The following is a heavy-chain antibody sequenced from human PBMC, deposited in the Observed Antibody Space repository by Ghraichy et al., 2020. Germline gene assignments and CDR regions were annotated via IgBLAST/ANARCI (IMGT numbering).Heavy chain of an antibody. V-gene: IGHV3-48*02. Sequence: GGSLRLSCVGAGFSLSTYSMNWVRQAPGKGLEWVSYITSSSRFISYAESVKGRFTVSRDNAQNSLFLQMKSLRDEDTAVYYCARGSTVVRYYYYDGMDVLGQGTTVTVSS. CDR2: ITSSSRFI. CDR3: ARGSTVVRYYYYDGMDV. D-gene: IGHD4-23*01. CDR1: GFSLSTYS. J-gene: IGHJ6*02.